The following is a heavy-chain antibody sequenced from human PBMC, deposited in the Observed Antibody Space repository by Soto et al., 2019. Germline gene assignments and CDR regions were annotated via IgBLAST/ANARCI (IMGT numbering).Heavy chain of an antibody. CDR3: ARVTMESLRSTYYMDV. V-gene: IGHV4-31*03. Sequence: SETLSLTCTVSGGSISSGGYYWSWIRQHPGKGLEWIGYIYYSGSTYYNPSLKSRVTISVDTSKNQFSLKLSSVTAADTAVYYCARVTMESLRSTYYMDVWGKGTTVTVSS. CDR1: GGSISSGGYY. CDR2: IYYSGST. J-gene: IGHJ6*03. D-gene: IGHD3-3*01.